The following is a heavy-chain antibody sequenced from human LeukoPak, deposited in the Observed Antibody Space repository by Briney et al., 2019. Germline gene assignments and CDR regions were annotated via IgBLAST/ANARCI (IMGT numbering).Heavy chain of an antibody. D-gene: IGHD2-2*01. J-gene: IGHJ4*02. V-gene: IGHV4-61*02. CDR3: APFCSSTSCYPGA. CDR2: IDSSGNT. Sequence: ASETLSLTCTVSGGSISSGSYFWSWIRQSAGRGLEWIGRIDSSGNTNYNPSLKSRVTMSLDTSKNQFSLKLSSVTAADTAVYYCAPFCSSTSCYPGAWGQGTLVTVSS. CDR1: GGSISSGSYF.